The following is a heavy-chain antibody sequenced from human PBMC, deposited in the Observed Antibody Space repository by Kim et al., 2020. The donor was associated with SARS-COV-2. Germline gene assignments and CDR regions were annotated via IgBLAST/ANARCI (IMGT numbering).Heavy chain of an antibody. CDR1: GFTFSNAW. Sequence: GGSLRLSCAASGFTFSNAWMSWVRQAPGKGLEWVGRIKSKTDGGTTDYAAPVKGRFTISRDDSKNTLYLQMNSLKTEDTAVYYCTTLIYSSSWYDVGGEYYFDYWGQGTLVTVSS. CDR2: IKSKTDGGTT. D-gene: IGHD6-13*01. J-gene: IGHJ4*02. V-gene: IGHV3-15*01. CDR3: TTLIYSSSWYDVGGEYYFDY.